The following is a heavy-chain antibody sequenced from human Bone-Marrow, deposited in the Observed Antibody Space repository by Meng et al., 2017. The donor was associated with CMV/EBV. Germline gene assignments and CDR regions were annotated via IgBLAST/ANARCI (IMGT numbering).Heavy chain of an antibody. Sequence: ASVKVSCKASGYTFTSYGISWVRQAPGQGLEWMGWISAYNGNTNYAQKLQGRVTMTTDTSTSTAYMELRSLRSDDTAVYYCARDAFITGTTYYYGMDVWGQGNTVNVAS. CDR2: ISAYNGNT. V-gene: IGHV1-18*01. J-gene: IGHJ6*01. CDR3: ARDAFITGTTYYYGMDV. CDR1: GYTFTSYG. D-gene: IGHD1-20*01.